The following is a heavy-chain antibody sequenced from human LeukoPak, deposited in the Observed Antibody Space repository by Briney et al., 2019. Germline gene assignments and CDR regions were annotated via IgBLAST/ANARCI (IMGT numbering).Heavy chain of an antibody. V-gene: IGHV3-23*01. J-gene: IGHJ4*02. D-gene: IGHD1-26*01. CDR3: AKEVIVGVSFDC. Sequence: GGSLRLSCTASGFTFGDYAMSWVRQAPGKGLEWVAAISGSGGSTYYADSVKGRFTISRDNFKNTLYLQMNSLRAEDTAVYYCAKEVIVGVSFDCWGQGTLVTVSS. CDR2: ISGSGGST. CDR1: GFTFGDYA.